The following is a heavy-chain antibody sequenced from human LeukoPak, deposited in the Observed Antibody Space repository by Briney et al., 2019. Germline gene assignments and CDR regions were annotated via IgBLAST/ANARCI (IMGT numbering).Heavy chain of an antibody. CDR2: ISWNSGLI. Sequence: PGGSLRLTCAAYGFKFDDYAMHWVRQVPGKGLEWVSGISWNSGLIDYADSVKGRFSISRDNAKNSLYLQMNSLKAEDTALYYCAKERSSAIDYWGQGTLVTVSS. D-gene: IGHD2-15*01. CDR1: GFKFDDYA. V-gene: IGHV3-9*01. J-gene: IGHJ4*02. CDR3: AKERSSAIDY.